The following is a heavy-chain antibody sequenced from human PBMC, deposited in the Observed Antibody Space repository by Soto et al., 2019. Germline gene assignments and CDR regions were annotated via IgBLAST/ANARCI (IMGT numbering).Heavy chain of an antibody. J-gene: IGHJ4*02. D-gene: IGHD3-9*01. CDR3: ARDHETYYDILTGPLYYFDY. CDR2: IWYDGSNK. V-gene: IGHV3-33*01. Sequence: LRVSCAASGFTFSSFGMHWVRQAPGKGLEWVAVIWYDGSNKYYADSVKGRFTISRDNSKNTRYLQMNSLRAEDTAVYYCARDHETYYDILTGPLYYFDYWGQGTLVTVSS. CDR1: GFTFSSFG.